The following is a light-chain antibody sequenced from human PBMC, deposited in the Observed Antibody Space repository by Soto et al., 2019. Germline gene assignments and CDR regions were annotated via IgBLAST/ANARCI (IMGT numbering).Light chain of an antibody. CDR1: QSISSW. CDR3: QQYGTYLWT. CDR2: DAS. V-gene: IGKV1-5*01. Sequence: DIPMTQSPSTLSASVGDRVTITCRASQSISSWLAWFQQKPGKAPKLLMYDASSLESGVPSRFSGSGSGTEFTLTISSLQPDDFATYYCQQYGTYLWTLGQWTRVEIK. J-gene: IGKJ1*01.